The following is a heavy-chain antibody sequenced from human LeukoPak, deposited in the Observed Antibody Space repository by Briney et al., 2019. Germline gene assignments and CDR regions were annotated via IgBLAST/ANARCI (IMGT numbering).Heavy chain of an antibody. CDR2: FYHSGST. Sequence: PSGTLSLTRAVSGGSISSTNWWSWVRQPPGKGLEWIGEFYHSGSTNYNPSLKSRVTISVDKSKNQFSLKLSSVTAADTAVYYCARGNSSSWYDYYYYYYMDVWGKGTTVTVSS. J-gene: IGHJ6*03. CDR3: ARGNSSSWYDYYYYYYMDV. D-gene: IGHD6-13*01. V-gene: IGHV4-4*02. CDR1: GGSISSTNW.